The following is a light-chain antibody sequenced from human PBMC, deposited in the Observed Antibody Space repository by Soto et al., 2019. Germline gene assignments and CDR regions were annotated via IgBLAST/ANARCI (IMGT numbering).Light chain of an antibody. V-gene: IGKV4-1*01. J-gene: IGKJ1*01. CDR2: WAS. CDR1: QSVLYSSNNKNY. Sequence: DIVMTQSPDSLAVSLGERATINCKSSQSVLYSSNNKNYLAWYQQKPGQPPKLLIYWASTRESGVPDRFSGSGSGTDFTLTISSLQAEDVAVYYCQQYYSTPWTFXXGXXXEIK. CDR3: QQYYSTPWT.